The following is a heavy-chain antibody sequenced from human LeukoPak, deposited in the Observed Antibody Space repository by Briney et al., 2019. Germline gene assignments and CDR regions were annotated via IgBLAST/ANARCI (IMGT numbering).Heavy chain of an antibody. V-gene: IGHV3-23*01. Sequence: GGSLRLSCAASGFTFSNYAMSWVRQAPGKGLEWVSAISGGSSSTYYADSVKGRFTISRDKSKNTLSLQLNSLRAEDTALYYCAKDRRSMVVTPSWAFDIWGQGTLVTVSP. CDR3: AKDRRSMVVTPSWAFDI. CDR2: ISGGSSST. D-gene: IGHD4-23*01. CDR1: GFTFSNYA. J-gene: IGHJ3*02.